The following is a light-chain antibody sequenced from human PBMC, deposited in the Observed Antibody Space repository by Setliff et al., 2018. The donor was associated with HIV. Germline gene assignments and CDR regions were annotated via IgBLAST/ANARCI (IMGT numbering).Light chain of an antibody. CDR1: TSDVGGYNV. CDR2: DVI. J-gene: IGLJ1*01. V-gene: IGLV2-11*01. CDR3: CSYAGSHTFV. Sequence: QSVLTQPRSVSGSPGQSVTISCTGTTSDVGGYNVVSWYQHHPGKAPKPMIYDVIKRPSGVPDRFSGSKSGNTASLTISGLKAEDEADYYCCSYAGSHTFVFGTGTKVTVL.